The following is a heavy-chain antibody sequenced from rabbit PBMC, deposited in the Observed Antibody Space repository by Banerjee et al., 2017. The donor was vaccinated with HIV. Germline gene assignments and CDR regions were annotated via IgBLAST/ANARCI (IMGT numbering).Heavy chain of an antibody. CDR2: IDASSGRT. Sequence: QQQLVESGGGLVQPEGSLTLTCKASGVDFSNYYYMCWVSQAPGKGLEWIACIDASSGRTYYASWAKGRFTISKTSSTTVTLQMTSLTAADTATYFCARDLAAVTGWNFGLWGPGTLVTVS. D-gene: IGHD7-1*01. V-gene: IGHV1S45*01. J-gene: IGHJ4*01. CDR3: ARDLAAVTGWNFGL. CDR1: GVDFSNYYY.